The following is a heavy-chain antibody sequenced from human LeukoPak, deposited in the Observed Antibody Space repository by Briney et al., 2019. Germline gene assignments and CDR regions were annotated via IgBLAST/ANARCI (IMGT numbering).Heavy chain of an antibody. Sequence: PGGSLRLSCAASGFTVSSNYMSWVRQAPGKGLEWVSVIYSGGSTYNADSVKGRFTISRDNSKNTLYLQMNSLRAEDTAVYYCARDNFYGSGTLDPWGQGTLVTVSS. J-gene: IGHJ5*02. CDR1: GFTVSSNY. V-gene: IGHV3-66*01. CDR3: ARDNFYGSGTLDP. D-gene: IGHD3-10*01. CDR2: IYSGGST.